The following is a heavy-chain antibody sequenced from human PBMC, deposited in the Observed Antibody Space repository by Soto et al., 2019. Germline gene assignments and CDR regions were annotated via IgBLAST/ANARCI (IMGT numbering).Heavy chain of an antibody. Sequence: VASVKVSCKASGGTFSSYAISWVRQAPGQGLEWMGGIIPIFGTANYAQKFQGRVTITADESTSTAYMELSSLRSEDTALYYCVKDGSSGWPYFDDMDVWGQGTTVTVSS. J-gene: IGHJ6*02. CDR1: GGTFSSYA. V-gene: IGHV1-69*13. CDR3: VKDGSSGWPYFDDMDV. D-gene: IGHD6-19*01. CDR2: IIPIFGTA.